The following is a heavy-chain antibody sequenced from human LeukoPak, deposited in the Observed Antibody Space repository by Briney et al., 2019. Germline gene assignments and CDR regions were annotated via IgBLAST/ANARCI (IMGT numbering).Heavy chain of an antibody. CDR3: AKDRGRSWYEDYFDN. CDR1: GFPFDDYA. CDR2: ISWNSGSK. D-gene: IGHD6-13*01. J-gene: IGHJ4*02. Sequence: GGSLRLSRAASGFPFDDYAMHWVRQAPGKGLEWVSGISWNSGSKGYADSVRGRFTISRDNAKNSLYLQMNSLRAEDTALYYCAKDRGRSWYEDYFDNWGQGTLVTVSS. V-gene: IGHV3-9*01.